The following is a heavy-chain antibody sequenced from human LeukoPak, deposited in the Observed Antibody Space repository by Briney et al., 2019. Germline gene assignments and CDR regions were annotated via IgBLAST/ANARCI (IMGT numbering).Heavy chain of an antibody. J-gene: IGHJ2*01. V-gene: IGHV4-4*02. CDR3: ARAPRIVGATTSWYFDL. CDR2: IYHSGST. Sequence: SGTLSLTCAVSGGSISSSNWWSWVRQPPGKGLEWIGEIYHSGSTNYNPSLKSRVTISVDKSKNQFSLKLSSVTAADTAVYYCARAPRIVGATTSWYFDLWGRGTLVTVSS. D-gene: IGHD1-26*01. CDR1: GGSISSSNW.